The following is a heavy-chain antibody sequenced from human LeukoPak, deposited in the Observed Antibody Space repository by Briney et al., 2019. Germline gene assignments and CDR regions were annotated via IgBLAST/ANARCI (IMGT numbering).Heavy chain of an antibody. CDR2: IYYSGST. V-gene: IGHV4-61*01. D-gene: IGHD3-22*01. CDR3: ARESGRSSGYYYSGGDAFDI. Sequence: SETLSLTCTVSGYSISSGYYWSWIRQPPGKGLEWIGYIYYSGSTNYNPSLKSRVTISVDTSKNQFSLKLSSVTAADTAVYYCARESGRSSGYYYSGGDAFDIWGQGTMVTVSS. CDR1: GYSISSGYY. J-gene: IGHJ3*02.